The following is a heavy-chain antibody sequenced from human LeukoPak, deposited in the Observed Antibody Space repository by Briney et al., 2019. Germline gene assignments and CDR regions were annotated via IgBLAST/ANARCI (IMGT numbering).Heavy chain of an antibody. CDR2: IYSGGST. V-gene: IGHV3-66*01. D-gene: IGHD5-12*01. J-gene: IGHJ6*02. Sequence: GGSLRLSCAASGFTVSSNYMSWVRQAPGKGLEWVSVIYSGGSTYYADSVKGRFTISRDNSKNTLYLQMNSLRAEDTAVYYCARDLLRGYAYYGMDVWGQGTTVTVSS. CDR1: GFTVSSNY. CDR3: ARDLLRGYAYYGMDV.